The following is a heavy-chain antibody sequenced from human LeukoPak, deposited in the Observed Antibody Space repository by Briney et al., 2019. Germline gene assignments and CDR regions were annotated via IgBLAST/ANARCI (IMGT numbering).Heavy chain of an antibody. Sequence: GGSLSLSCAASGFTFSSYWMSWVRQAPGKGLEWVANIKQDGSEKYYVDSVKGRCTISRDNAKNSLYLQMNSLRAEDTAVYYCARDAYDILTGYYLYHFDYWGQGTLVTVSS. V-gene: IGHV3-7*03. CDR3: ARDAYDILTGYYLYHFDY. D-gene: IGHD3-9*01. J-gene: IGHJ4*02. CDR1: GFTFSSYW. CDR2: IKQDGSEK.